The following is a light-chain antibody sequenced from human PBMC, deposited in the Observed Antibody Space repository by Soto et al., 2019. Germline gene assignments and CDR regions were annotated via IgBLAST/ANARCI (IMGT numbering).Light chain of an antibody. J-gene: IGKJ5*01. CDR3: QQRSNWPPLT. Sequence: TQSPSTLPASVGDRVTITCRASQSVSSKLAWYQQRPGQAPRLLIYDASNRATGIPARFSGSGSGTDFTLTISSLEPEDFAVYYCQQRSNWPPLTFGQGTRLEIK. CDR2: DAS. CDR1: QSVSSK. V-gene: IGKV3-11*01.